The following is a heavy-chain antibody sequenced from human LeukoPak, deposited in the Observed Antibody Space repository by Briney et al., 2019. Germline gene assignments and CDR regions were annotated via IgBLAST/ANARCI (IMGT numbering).Heavy chain of an antibody. J-gene: IGHJ6*02. Sequence: ASVKVSCKASGYTFTGYYMHWVRQAPGQGLEWMGWINPNSGGTNYAQKFQGRVTMTRDTSISTAYMELSRLRSDDTAVYYCARDNDCSSTSCYAGYYYYGMDVWGQGTTVTVSS. V-gene: IGHV1-2*02. D-gene: IGHD2-2*01. CDR1: GYTFTGYY. CDR3: ARDNDCSSTSCYAGYYYYGMDV. CDR2: INPNSGGT.